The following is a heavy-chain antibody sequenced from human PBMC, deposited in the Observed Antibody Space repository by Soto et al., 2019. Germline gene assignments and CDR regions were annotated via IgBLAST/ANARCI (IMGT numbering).Heavy chain of an antibody. V-gene: IGHV3-23*01. CDR1: GFTFSSYA. D-gene: IGHD2-15*01. J-gene: IGHJ4*02. Sequence: EVQLLESGGGLLQPGGSLRLSCAASGFTFSSYALNWVRQAPGKGLEWVSGITGDGDTTFYAGSVKGRFTISRDNSRNTVYLQMTSVRAEETAVYYCAKEMTSGSRLAFDYWGQGPLVTVSS. CDR2: ITGDGDTT. CDR3: AKEMTSGSRLAFDY.